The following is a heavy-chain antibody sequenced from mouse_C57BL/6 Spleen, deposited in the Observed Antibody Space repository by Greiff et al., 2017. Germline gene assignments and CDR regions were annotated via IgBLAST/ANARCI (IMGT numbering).Heavy chain of an antibody. CDR2: IDPSDSET. D-gene: IGHD1-1*01. CDR3: ARELLLRGGAMDY. J-gene: IGHJ4*01. CDR1: GYTFTSYW. V-gene: IGHV1-52*01. Sequence: QVQLQQSGAELVRPGSSVKLSCKASGYTFTSYWMHWVKQRPIQGLEWIGNIDPSDSETHYNQKFKDKATLTVDKSSSTAYMQLSSLTSEDSAVYYCARELLLRGGAMDYWGQGTSVTVSS.